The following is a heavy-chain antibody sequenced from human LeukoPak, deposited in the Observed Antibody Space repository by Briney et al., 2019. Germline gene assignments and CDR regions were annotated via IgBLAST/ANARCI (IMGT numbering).Heavy chain of an antibody. CDR1: GGSISSYY. Sequence: SETLSLTCTVSGGSISSYYWSWIRQPAGKGLEWIGRIYTSGSTNYNPSLKSRVTMSVDTSKNQFPLKLSSVTAADTAVYYCARDISDMVRGVSYYYYGMDVWGQGTTVTVSS. D-gene: IGHD3-10*01. CDR2: IYTSGST. CDR3: ARDISDMVRGVSYYYYGMDV. V-gene: IGHV4-4*07. J-gene: IGHJ6*02.